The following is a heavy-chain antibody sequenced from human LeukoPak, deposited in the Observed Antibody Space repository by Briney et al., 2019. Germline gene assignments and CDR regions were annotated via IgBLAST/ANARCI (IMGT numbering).Heavy chain of an antibody. CDR2: ISYTGST. Sequence: SETLSLTCTVSGGSISGYYWSWIRQPPGKGLEWIGYISYTGSTNYNPSLKSRVTISVDTSKNQFSLKLSSVTAADTAVYYCARDRAAARRAAAYYYYYMDVWGKGTTVTVSS. CDR1: GGSISGYY. CDR3: ARDRAAARRAAAYYYYYMDV. V-gene: IGHV4-59*01. D-gene: IGHD6-6*01. J-gene: IGHJ6*03.